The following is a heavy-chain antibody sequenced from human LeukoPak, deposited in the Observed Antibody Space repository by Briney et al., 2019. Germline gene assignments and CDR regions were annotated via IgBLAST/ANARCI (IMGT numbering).Heavy chain of an antibody. CDR3: AKDGGKYNFDY. J-gene: IGHJ4*02. CDR1: GFTFSSYS. Sequence: GGSLRLSCAASGFTFSSYSMNWVRQAPGKGLEWVSYISSSSSTIYYADSVKGRFTISRDNAKNSLYLQMNSLRAEDTAVYYCAKDGGKYNFDYWGQGTLVTVSS. CDR2: ISSSSSTI. D-gene: IGHD4-23*01. V-gene: IGHV3-48*01.